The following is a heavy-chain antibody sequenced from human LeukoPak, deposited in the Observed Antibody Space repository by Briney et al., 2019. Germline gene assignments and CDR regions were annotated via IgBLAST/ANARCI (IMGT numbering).Heavy chain of an antibody. J-gene: IGHJ4*02. Sequence: GGSLRLSCAASGFTFSSYSMNWVRQAPGKGLEWVSYISSSGSTIYYADSVKGRFTISRDNAKNSLYLQMDSLRAEDTAVYYCATDPDTTMPWGPGTLVTVSS. CDR1: GFTFSSYS. V-gene: IGHV3-48*01. CDR2: ISSSGSTI. D-gene: IGHD5-18*01. CDR3: ATDPDTTMP.